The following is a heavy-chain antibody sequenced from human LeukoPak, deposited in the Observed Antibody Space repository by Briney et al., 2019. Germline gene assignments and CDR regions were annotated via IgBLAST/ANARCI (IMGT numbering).Heavy chain of an antibody. CDR1: GFTFSSYA. Sequence: GGSLRLSCAASGFTFSSYAMSWVRQAPGKGLEWVSAISGSGGSTYYADSVKGRFTISRDNSKNTLYLQMNSLRAEDTAVYYCAKDGSMSIAARRVYYYGMDVWAKGPRSPSP. V-gene: IGHV3-23*01. CDR2: ISGSGGST. CDR3: AKDGSMSIAARRVYYYGMDV. J-gene: IGHJ6*02. D-gene: IGHD6-6*01.